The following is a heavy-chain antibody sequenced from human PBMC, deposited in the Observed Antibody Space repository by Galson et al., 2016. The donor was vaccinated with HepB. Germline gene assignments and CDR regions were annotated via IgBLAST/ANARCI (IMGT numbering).Heavy chain of an antibody. Sequence: SLRLSCAAAGFTVNNYAMHWVRQAPGKGLEWVSFISGSDNHIYNADSVKCRTTISRNNAKNSLFLQISSLRAEEAAVYYCAREWSAVDIWGQGTMVTVSS. CDR1: GFTVNNYA. CDR3: AREWSAVDI. V-gene: IGHV3-11*01. D-gene: IGHD2-15*01. CDR2: ISGSDNHI. J-gene: IGHJ3*02.